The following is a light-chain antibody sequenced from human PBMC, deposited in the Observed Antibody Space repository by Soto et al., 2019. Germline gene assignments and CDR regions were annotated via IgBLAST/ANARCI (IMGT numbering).Light chain of an antibody. CDR2: HAS. V-gene: IGKV1-5*01. Sequence: DIQMTQSPSTLSASVGDRVTIACRASQSINTWLAWYQQKPGKAPKLLIYHASSLESGVPSMFSGSGSGTEFTLTISSLQPDDFGTYYCQHYSSSFWYTFGLGTKLEIK. J-gene: IGKJ2*01. CDR3: QHYSSSFWYT. CDR1: QSINTW.